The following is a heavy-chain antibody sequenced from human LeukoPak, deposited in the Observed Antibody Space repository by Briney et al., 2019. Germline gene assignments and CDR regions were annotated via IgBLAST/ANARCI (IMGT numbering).Heavy chain of an antibody. V-gene: IGHV3-21*01. CDR2: ISRSSSYI. CDR3: ARAAIFGWFDP. J-gene: IGHJ5*02. CDR1: GFTFSSYS. Sequence: GGSLRLSCAASGFTFSSYSMNWVRQVPGKGLEWVSFISRSSSYIYYADSVQGRFTISRDNAKNSLYLQMNSLRAEDTAVYYCARAAIFGWFDPWGQGTLVTVSS. D-gene: IGHD3-9*01.